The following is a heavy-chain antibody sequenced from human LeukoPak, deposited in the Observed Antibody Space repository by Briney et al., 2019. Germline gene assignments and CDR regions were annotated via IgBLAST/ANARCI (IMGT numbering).Heavy chain of an antibody. CDR2: INPNSGGT. D-gene: IGHD3-10*01. V-gene: IGHV1-2*02. CDR1: GYTFTGYY. Sequence: ASVKVSCKASGYTFTGYYMHWVRQAPGQGLEWMGWINPNSGGTNYAQKFQGRVTMTRDTSISTAYMELSRLRSDDTAVYYCARDRQGCYYGSGSYWDYYYYYMDVWGKGTTVTISS. CDR3: ARDRQGCYYGSGSYWDYYYYYMDV. J-gene: IGHJ6*03.